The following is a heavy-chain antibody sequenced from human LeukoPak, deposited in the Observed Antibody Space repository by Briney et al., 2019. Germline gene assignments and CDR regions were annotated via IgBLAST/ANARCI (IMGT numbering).Heavy chain of an antibody. V-gene: IGHV3-23*01. CDR2: ISTTGGYT. CDR3: AKKPATIKFPFDI. J-gene: IGHJ4*02. D-gene: IGHD5-24*01. Sequence: PGGSLRLSCVGSGFSFSTYDMGWVRQTPGKGLEWVSAISTTGGYTEDADSVKDRFTISRDNSQNTLFLQMHSLRAEDTAVYYCAKKPATIKFPFDIWGQGTLVTVSP. CDR1: GFSFSTYD.